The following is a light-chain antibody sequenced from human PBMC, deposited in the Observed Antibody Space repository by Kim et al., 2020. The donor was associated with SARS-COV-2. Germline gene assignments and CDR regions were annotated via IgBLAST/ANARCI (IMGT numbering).Light chain of an antibody. CDR2: TNN. V-gene: IGLV1-44*01. CDR1: TSNIETNT. Sequence: ELTQPPSVSGTPGQRVSISCSGSTSNIETNTVNWYQQLPGAAPKPLIHTNNQRPSGVPDRFSGSRFGTSASLTISGLQSEDEADYFCAAWEDSPDGYVVFGGGTQLTVL. CDR3: AAWEDSPDGYVV. J-gene: IGLJ2*01.